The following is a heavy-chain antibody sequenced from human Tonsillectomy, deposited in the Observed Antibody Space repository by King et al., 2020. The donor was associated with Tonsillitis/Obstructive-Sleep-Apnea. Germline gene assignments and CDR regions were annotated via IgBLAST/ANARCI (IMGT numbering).Heavy chain of an antibody. CDR2: IYSGGST. Sequence: VQLVESGGGLVQPGGSLRLSCAASGFTVSSNYMSWVRQAPGKGLERVSVIYSGGSTYYADSVKGRFTISRHNSKNTLYLQMNSLRAEDTAVYYCARGYCSGGSCYSDWCDPWGQGTLVTVSS. CDR1: GFTVSSNY. D-gene: IGHD2-15*01. V-gene: IGHV3-53*04. CDR3: ARGYCSGGSCYSDWCDP. J-gene: IGHJ5*02.